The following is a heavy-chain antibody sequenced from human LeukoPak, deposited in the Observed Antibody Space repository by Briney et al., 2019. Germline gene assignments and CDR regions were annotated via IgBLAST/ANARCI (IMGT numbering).Heavy chain of an antibody. CDR2: INSDGSST. D-gene: IGHD3-22*01. V-gene: IGHV3-74*01. CDR3: ARAAPYYYDSSGYSAFDS. CDR1: GFTFSSYW. J-gene: IGHJ3*02. Sequence: GGSLRLSCAASGFTFSSYWMHWVRQAPGKGLVWVSRINSDGSSTSYADSVKGRFTISRDNAKNSLYLQMNSLRDEDTAVYYCARAAPYYYDSSGYSAFDSWGQGTMVTVSA.